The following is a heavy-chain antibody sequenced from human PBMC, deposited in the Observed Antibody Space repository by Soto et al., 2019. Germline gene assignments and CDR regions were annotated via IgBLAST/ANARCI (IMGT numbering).Heavy chain of an antibody. D-gene: IGHD3-3*01. Sequence: SETLSLTCTVSGGSISSYYWSWIRQPPGKGLEWIGYIYYSGSTNYNPSLKSRVTISVDTSKNQFSLKLSSVTAADTAVYYCARGGLRFLEFDPWGQGTLVTVSS. CDR1: GGSISSYY. CDR2: IYYSGST. CDR3: ARGGLRFLEFDP. J-gene: IGHJ5*02. V-gene: IGHV4-59*01.